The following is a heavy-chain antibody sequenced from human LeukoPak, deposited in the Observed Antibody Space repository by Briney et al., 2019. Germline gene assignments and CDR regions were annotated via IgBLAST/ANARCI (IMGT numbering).Heavy chain of an antibody. D-gene: IGHD3-22*01. CDR1: GFSLSTSGVG. CDR3: AHRKGRYYDSSGYDTFDI. J-gene: IGHJ3*02. Sequence: ESGPTLVNPTPTLTLTCTFSGFSLSTSGVGVGWIRQPPGKALEWLALIYWDDDDRYSPSLKSRLTITKVTSKNQVVLTMTNMDPVDTATYYCAHRKGRYYDSSGYDTFDIWGQGTMVTVSS. V-gene: IGHV2-5*02. CDR2: IYWDDDD.